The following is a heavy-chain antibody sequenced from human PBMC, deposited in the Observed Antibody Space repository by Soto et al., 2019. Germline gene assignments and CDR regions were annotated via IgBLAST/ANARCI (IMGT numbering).Heavy chain of an antibody. V-gene: IGHV4-59*08. Sequence: SETLSLTCAVYGGSFSGYYWSWIRQPPGKGLEWIGYIYYSGSTNYNPSLKSRVTISVDTSKNQFSLKLSSVTAADTAVYYCARAAKGIYGMDVWGQGTTVTVSS. CDR1: GGSFSGYY. CDR3: ARAAKGIYGMDV. CDR2: IYYSGST. J-gene: IGHJ6*02. D-gene: IGHD6-25*01.